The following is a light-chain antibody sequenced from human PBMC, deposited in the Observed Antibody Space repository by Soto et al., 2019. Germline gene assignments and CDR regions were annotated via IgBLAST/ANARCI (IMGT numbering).Light chain of an antibody. CDR1: SSNIGSNY. J-gene: IGLJ1*01. CDR3: CSYAGSYIYV. Sequence: QSVLTQPPSASGTPGQRVTISCSGSSSNIGSNYVYWYQQLPGTAPKLLIYSNNQRPSGVPDRFSGSKSGTSASLAISGLRSEDEADYYCCSYAGSYIYVFGTGTKVTVL. V-gene: IGLV1-47*02. CDR2: SNN.